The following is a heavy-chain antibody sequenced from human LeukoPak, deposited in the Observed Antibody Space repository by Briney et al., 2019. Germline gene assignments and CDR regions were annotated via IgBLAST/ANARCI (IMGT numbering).Heavy chain of an antibody. Sequence: GSLRLSCAASGFTFSSYAMSWVRQAPGKGLEWVSAISGSGGSTYYADSVKGRFTISRDNSKNTLYLQMNSLRAEDTAVYYCAKGREDIVVVTAIDYWGQGTLVTVSS. J-gene: IGHJ4*02. CDR3: AKGREDIVVVTAIDY. CDR1: GFTFSSYA. CDR2: ISGSGGST. D-gene: IGHD2-21*02. V-gene: IGHV3-23*01.